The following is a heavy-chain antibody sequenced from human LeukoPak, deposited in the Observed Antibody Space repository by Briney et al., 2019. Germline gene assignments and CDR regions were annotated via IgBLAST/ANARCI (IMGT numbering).Heavy chain of an antibody. CDR1: GYTFTGYY. J-gene: IGHJ5*02. D-gene: IGHD2-2*01. CDR3: VRDPVVPAAKPFDP. CDR2: INPNSGGT. Sequence: ASVKVSCKASGYTFTGYYMHWVRQAPGQGLEWMGWINPNSGGTNYAQKFQGRVTMTRDTSISTAYMELSRLRSDDTAVYYCVRDPVVPAAKPFDPWGQGTLVTVSS. V-gene: IGHV1-2*02.